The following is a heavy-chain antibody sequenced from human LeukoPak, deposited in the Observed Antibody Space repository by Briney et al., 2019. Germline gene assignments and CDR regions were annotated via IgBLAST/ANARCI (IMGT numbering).Heavy chain of an antibody. Sequence: GGSLRLSCAASGFTVSGNYMSWVRQAPGKGLEWVSVIYSGGSAFNADSVKGRFTISRDNTKNTLYLQMNSLRAEDTAVYYCARESVAVDSWGQGTLVTVSS. CDR1: GFTVSGNY. CDR2: IYSGGSA. J-gene: IGHJ4*02. V-gene: IGHV3-53*01. CDR3: ARESVAVDS. D-gene: IGHD6-19*01.